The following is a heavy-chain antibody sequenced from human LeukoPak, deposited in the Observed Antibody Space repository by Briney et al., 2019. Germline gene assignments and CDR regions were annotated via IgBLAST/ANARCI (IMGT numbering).Heavy chain of an antibody. CDR2: IYYSGST. CDR3: ARLYYDFWSGYPGYFDY. Sequence: SETLSLTRTVSGGSISSSSYYWGWIRQPPGKGLEWIGSIYYSGSTYYNPSLKSRVTISVDTSKNQFSLKLSSVTAADTAVYYCARLYYDFWSGYPGYFDYWGQGTLVTVSS. J-gene: IGHJ4*02. V-gene: IGHV4-39*07. CDR1: GGSISSSSYY. D-gene: IGHD3-3*01.